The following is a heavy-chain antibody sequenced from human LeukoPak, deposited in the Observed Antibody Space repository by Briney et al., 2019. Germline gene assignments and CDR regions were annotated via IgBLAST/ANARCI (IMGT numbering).Heavy chain of an antibody. Sequence: PGGSLRLSCAASGFTFSDYYMSWIRQAPGKGLEWVSYISSSSSTIYYADSVKGRFTISRDNAKNSLYLQMNSLRAEDTAVYYCASLYYYGSGSPNAFDIWGQGTMVTVSS. D-gene: IGHD3-10*01. CDR2: ISSSSSTI. CDR1: GFTFSDYY. V-gene: IGHV3-11*04. CDR3: ASLYYYGSGSPNAFDI. J-gene: IGHJ3*02.